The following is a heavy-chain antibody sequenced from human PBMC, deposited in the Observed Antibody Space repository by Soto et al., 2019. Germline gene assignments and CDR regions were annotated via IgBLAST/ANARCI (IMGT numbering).Heavy chain of an antibody. V-gene: IGHV3-13*01. J-gene: IGHJ4*02. CDR3: ARATPPAWLPDY. D-gene: IGHD3-9*01. CDR2: IGTAGDT. CDR1: GFTFSSYD. Sequence: GGSLRLSCAASGFTFSSYDMHWVRQATGKGLEWVSAIGTAGDTYYPGSVKGRFTISRKNAKNSLYLQMNSLRAEDTAVYYCARATPPAWLPDYWGQGTLVTVSS.